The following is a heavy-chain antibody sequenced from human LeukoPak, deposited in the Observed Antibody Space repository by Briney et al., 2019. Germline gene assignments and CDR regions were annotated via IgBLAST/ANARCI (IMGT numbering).Heavy chain of an antibody. CDR1: GVSIRSTSYY. V-gene: IGHV4-39*01. Sequence: SETLSLTCTVSGVSIRSTSYYWGWIRQPPGKGLEWIGSIYFSGNTYYNPSLKTRVTISIDTSKNQFSLKLTSVTAADTAIFYCASGYFVHTFDFWGQGTLGTVSS. J-gene: IGHJ4*02. D-gene: IGHD2-2*03. CDR3: ASGYFVHTFDF. CDR2: IYFSGNT.